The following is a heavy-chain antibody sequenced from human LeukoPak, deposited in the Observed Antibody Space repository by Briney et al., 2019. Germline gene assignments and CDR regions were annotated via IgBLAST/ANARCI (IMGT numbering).Heavy chain of an antibody. D-gene: IGHD3-22*01. Sequence: SETLSLTCTVSGGSISSYYWSWIRQPPGKGLEWIGYIYYSGSTNYNPSLKSRVTISVDTSKNQFSLKLSSVTAADTAVYDCARWDQDSSAYYYFDDWGQGTLVTVSS. CDR1: GGSISSYY. CDR2: IYYSGST. CDR3: ARWDQDSSAYYYFDD. J-gene: IGHJ4*02. V-gene: IGHV4-59*08.